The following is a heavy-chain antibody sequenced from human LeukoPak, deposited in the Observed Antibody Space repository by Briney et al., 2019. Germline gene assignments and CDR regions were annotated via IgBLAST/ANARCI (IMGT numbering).Heavy chain of an antibody. V-gene: IGHV3-23*01. J-gene: IGHJ4*02. CDR2: IHGSSGST. CDR3: ARGYDFWSGYSFDY. CDR1: GFTFXNYG. D-gene: IGHD3-3*01. Sequence: GXSXXLXXSXXGFTFXNYGXSWVRQAGGKGXXGVXGIHGSSGSTYYADSVKGRSTISRENSKNTMYLQMNRLRAEDTAVYYCARGYDFWSGYSFDYWGQGTLVTVSS.